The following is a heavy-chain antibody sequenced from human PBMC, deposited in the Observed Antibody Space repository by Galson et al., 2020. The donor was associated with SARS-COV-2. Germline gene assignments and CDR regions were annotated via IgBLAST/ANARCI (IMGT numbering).Heavy chain of an antibody. CDR2: IDWDDDK. CDR3: ARSYYDILTGYYTLFDY. V-gene: IGHV2-70*04. CDR1: GFSLSTSGMR. D-gene: IGHD3-9*01. J-gene: IGHJ4*02. Sequence: GPTLVKPTQTLTLTCTFSGFSLSTSGMRVSWIRQPPGKALEWLARIDWDDDKFYSTSLKTRLTISKDTSKNQVVLTMTNMDPVDTATYYCARSYYDILTGYYTLFDYWGQGTLVTVSA.